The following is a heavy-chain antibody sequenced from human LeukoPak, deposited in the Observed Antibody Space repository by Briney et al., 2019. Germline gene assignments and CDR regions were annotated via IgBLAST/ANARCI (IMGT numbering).Heavy chain of an antibody. V-gene: IGHV4-61*02. Sequence: SETLSLTCTVSGGSISSGSYYWSWIRQPAGKGLEWIGRIYSSGSTKYNPSLKSRVTISVDTSKNQFSLKLSSVTAADTAVYYCARDRFVGAGDYWGQGTLVTVSS. D-gene: IGHD1-26*01. CDR1: GGSISSGSYY. CDR2: IYSSGST. CDR3: ARDRFVGAGDY. J-gene: IGHJ4*02.